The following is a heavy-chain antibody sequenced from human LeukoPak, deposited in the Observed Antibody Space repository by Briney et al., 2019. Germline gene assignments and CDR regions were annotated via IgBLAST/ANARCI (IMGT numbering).Heavy chain of an antibody. CDR1: GFTFSSYA. CDR2: ISSNGGST. Sequence: GGSLRLSCAASGFTFSSYAMHWVRQAPGKGLEYVSAISSNGGSTYYANSVKGRFTISRDNSKNTLYLQMGSLRAEDMAVYYCARDGIRTLRAGKREWEPTTYYFDYWGQGTLVTVSS. CDR3: ARDGIRTLRAGKREWEPTTYYFDY. V-gene: IGHV3-64*01. D-gene: IGHD1-26*01. J-gene: IGHJ4*02.